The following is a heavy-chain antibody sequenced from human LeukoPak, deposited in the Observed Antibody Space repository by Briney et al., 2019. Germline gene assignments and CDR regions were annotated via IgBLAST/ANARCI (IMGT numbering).Heavy chain of an antibody. J-gene: IGHJ4*02. CDR1: GFTFSDYA. V-gene: IGHV3-23*01. CDR2: ITGGGDVT. Sequence: GRSLRLSCAASGFTFSDYAVSWVRQAPGKGPEWVSVITGGGDVTSYADSVKGRFTISRDNSKNTLYLQMDSLRVDDTALYYCAKVGWVGYWGQGTLVTVSS. CDR3: AKVGWVGY. D-gene: IGHD6-19*01.